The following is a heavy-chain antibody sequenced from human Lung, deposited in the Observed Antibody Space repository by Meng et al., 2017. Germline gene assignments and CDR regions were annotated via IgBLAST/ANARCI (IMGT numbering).Heavy chain of an antibody. Sequence: VQSGAGVKKPGASVKVSCKPSGYNFPDYYIHWVRRAPGQGLEWIGRINPKSGDTHYAQKFQARVTMTGDTSISTAYMELSGLRSDDTAMYYCARDEDISAAGKLFGDYWGQGTLVTVSS. V-gene: IGHV1-2*06. D-gene: IGHD6-25*01. CDR3: ARDEDISAAGKLFGDY. J-gene: IGHJ4*02. CDR1: GYNFPDYY. CDR2: INPKSGDT.